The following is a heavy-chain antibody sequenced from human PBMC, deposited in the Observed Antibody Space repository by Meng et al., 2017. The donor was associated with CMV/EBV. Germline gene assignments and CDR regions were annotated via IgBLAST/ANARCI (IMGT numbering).Heavy chain of an antibody. Sequence: GESLKISCAASGFTFSSYAMSWVRQAPGKGLEWVSVIYSGGSSTYYADSVKGRFTISRDNSKNTLFLQMNSLRPEDTGVYYCAKVPHYSDGPRDTFNIWGQGTLVTVSS. V-gene: IGHV3-23*03. D-gene: IGHD3-22*01. CDR2: IYSGGSST. CDR3: AKVPHYSDGPRDTFNI. CDR1: GFTFSSYA. J-gene: IGHJ3*02.